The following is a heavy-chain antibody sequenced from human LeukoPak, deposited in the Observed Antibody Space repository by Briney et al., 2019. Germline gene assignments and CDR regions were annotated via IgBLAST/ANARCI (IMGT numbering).Heavy chain of an antibody. CDR3: ARGVAYCGGDCYNIFDY. CDR1: GWTFSGYY. Sequence: SENLSFTGAGYGWTFSGYYWIWIRQPPGKGLMGLGEINRSGSTNYNPSLKSRVTISVDTSKNQFSLKLSSVTVADTAVYYCARGVAYCGGDCYNIFDYWGQGTLVTVSS. D-gene: IGHD2-21*02. J-gene: IGHJ4*02. V-gene: IGHV4-34*01. CDR2: INRSGST.